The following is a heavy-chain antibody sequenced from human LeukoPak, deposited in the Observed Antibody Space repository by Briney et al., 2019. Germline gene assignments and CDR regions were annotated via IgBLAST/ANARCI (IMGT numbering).Heavy chain of an antibody. J-gene: IGHJ4*02. CDR3: ARLDGYKTMYYFDY. CDR1: GGSISISSDY. Sequence: PWDPLSLTCTVCGGSISISSDYWGWIRQPPAKGLEWIGSFYYCGSTYYTPSLKRRVTISVDTSKNQFSLKLSSVSAADTAVYYCARLDGYKTMYYFDYWGEGTLVTVSS. CDR2: FYYCGST. D-gene: IGHD5-24*01. V-gene: IGHV4-39*01.